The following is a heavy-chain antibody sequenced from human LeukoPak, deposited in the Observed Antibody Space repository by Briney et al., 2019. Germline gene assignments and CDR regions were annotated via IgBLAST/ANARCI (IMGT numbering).Heavy chain of an antibody. CDR1: GFTFSTYG. Sequence: PGGSLRLSCAASGFTFSTYGMHWVRQAPGKGPEWVAVIWYDGSNKYYADSVKGRFTIFRDNSKNTLYVQMNSLRAEDTAMYYCAKDGLTMTTYYFDYWGQGTLVTVSS. D-gene: IGHD2/OR15-2a*01. V-gene: IGHV3-33*06. CDR3: AKDGLTMTTYYFDY. J-gene: IGHJ4*02. CDR2: IWYDGSNK.